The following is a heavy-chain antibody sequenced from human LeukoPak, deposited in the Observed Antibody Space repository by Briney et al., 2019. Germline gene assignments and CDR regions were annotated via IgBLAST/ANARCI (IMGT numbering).Heavy chain of an antibody. CDR1: GGSISSRNDF. CDR3: ARLPSGWYLDY. V-gene: IGHV4-39*01. J-gene: IGHJ4*02. D-gene: IGHD6-19*01. Sequence: SETLSLTCTVSGGSISSRNDFWGWLRQPPGNGLEWIATIYYSGSTYYNPSLKSRVTISVDTSNNQFSLKLSSVTAADTAVYFCARLPSGWYLDYWGQGTLVTVSS. CDR2: IYYSGST.